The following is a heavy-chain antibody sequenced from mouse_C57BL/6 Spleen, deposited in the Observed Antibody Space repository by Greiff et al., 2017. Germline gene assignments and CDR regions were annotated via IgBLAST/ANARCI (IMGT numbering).Heavy chain of an antibody. V-gene: IGHV1-15*01. J-gene: IGHJ3*01. Sequence: VQLQQSGAELVRPGASVTLSCKASGYTFTDYEMHWVKQTPVHGLEWIGAIDPETGGTAYNQKFKGKAILTADKSSSTAYMELRSLTSEDSAVYYCTRWGYYYGSSSFAYWGQGTLVTVSA. D-gene: IGHD1-1*01. CDR3: TRWGYYYGSSSFAY. CDR1: GYTFTDYE. CDR2: IDPETGGT.